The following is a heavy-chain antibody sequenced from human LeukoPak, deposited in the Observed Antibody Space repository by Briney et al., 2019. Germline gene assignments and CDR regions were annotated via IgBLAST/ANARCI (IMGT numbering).Heavy chain of an antibody. V-gene: IGHV1-18*01. Sequence: ASVTVSCKASGYTFTSYGISWVRLAPGPGLEWMGWISAYNGNTNYAQKPQGRVTMTTDTSTSTAYMELRSLRSDDTAVYYCARAGASVTRLFDCWGQGTLVTVSS. CDR3: ARAGASVTRLFDC. J-gene: IGHJ4*02. D-gene: IGHD4-11*01. CDR1: GYTFTSYG. CDR2: ISAYNGNT.